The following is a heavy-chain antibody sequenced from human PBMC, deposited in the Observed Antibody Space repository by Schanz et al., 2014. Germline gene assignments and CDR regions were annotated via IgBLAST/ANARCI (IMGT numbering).Heavy chain of an antibody. V-gene: IGHV3-23*04. CDR3: ARDKGGYYPFDY. J-gene: IGHJ4*02. CDR2: ISGSGGST. CDR1: GFTFSTYA. D-gene: IGHD3-3*01. Sequence: VQLVESGGGLVQPGGSLRLSCAASGFTFSTYAMNWVRQAPGKGLEWVSGISGSGGSTDYADSVKGRFIIPRDNSKNTLYLQMNSLRAEDTAVYYCARDKGGYYPFDYWGQGTLVTVSS.